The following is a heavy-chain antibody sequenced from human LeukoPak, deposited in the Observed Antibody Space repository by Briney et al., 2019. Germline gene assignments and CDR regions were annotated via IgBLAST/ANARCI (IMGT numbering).Heavy chain of an antibody. J-gene: IGHJ4*02. V-gene: IGHV3-23*01. D-gene: IGHD4-23*01. CDR2: ISGSGGDT. Sequence: GGSLRLSCAASGFTFSNFLMTWVRQAPGKGPEWVSAISGSGGDTYYADSVKGRFTISRDNSKNTLYLQMNSLRAEDTAVYYCARGPGLGGGNYGVYWGQGTLVTVSS. CDR1: GFTFSNFL. CDR3: ARGPGLGGGNYGVY.